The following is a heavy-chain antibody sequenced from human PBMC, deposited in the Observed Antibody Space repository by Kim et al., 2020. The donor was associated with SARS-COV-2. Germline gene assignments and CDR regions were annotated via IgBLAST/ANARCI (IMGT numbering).Heavy chain of an antibody. V-gene: IGHV4-39*02. CDR3: ARVRAGYEYYYAMDV. CDR2: IYYNGIT. J-gene: IGHJ6*01. D-gene: IGHD6-19*01. CDR1: GDSIINSNYY. Sequence: SETLSLTCTVSGDSIINSNYYWGWIRQSPGGGLEWIGNIYYNGITYYNPSVKSRLTMSVDTSQNHFSLRLTSVTAADTATYYCARVRAGYEYYYAMDVWGQGAT.